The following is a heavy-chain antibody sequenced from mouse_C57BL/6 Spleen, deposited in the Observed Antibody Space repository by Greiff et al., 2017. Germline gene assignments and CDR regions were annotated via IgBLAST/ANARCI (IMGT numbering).Heavy chain of an antibody. CDR2: IDPETGGT. V-gene: IGHV1-15*01. D-gene: IGHD2-4*01. CDR3: TRADYVDYCDY. CDR1: GYTFTDYE. Sequence: QVQLQQSGAELVRPGASVTLSCKASGYTFTDYEMHWVKQTPVHGLEWIGAIDPETGGTAYNQKFKGKAILTADKSSSTAYMELRSLTSEDSAVYYCTRADYVDYCDYWGQGTTRTVSS. J-gene: IGHJ2*01.